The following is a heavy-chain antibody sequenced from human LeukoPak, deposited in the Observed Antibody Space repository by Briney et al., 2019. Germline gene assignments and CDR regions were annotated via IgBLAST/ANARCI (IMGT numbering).Heavy chain of an antibody. D-gene: IGHD3-22*01. CDR3: ARDYSDSSDYPQTYYYYYMDV. Sequence: GGSLRLSCAASGFTFSRYSMNWVRQAPGKGLEWVASINSTSTFIYSADSVKGRFTISRDTAKNSLFLQMNSLRAEDTAIYYCARDYSDSSDYPQTYYYYYMDVWGKGTTVTVSS. V-gene: IGHV3-21*01. CDR2: INSTSTFI. CDR1: GFTFSRYS. J-gene: IGHJ6*03.